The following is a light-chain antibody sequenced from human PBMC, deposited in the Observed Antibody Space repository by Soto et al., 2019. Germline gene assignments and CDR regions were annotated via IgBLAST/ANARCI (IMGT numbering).Light chain of an antibody. CDR2: DAS. J-gene: IGKJ5*01. CDR3: QQHGISHIT. CDR1: QNINNNY. V-gene: IGKV3-20*01. Sequence: EIVLTQSPCTLSLSPGGSATLSCMASQNINNNYLAWYQHKPGQAPRLLMYDASLRATGVPDRFSGSGSGTDFTLTITRLEPDDSAVYYCQQHGISHITFGQGTRLEIK.